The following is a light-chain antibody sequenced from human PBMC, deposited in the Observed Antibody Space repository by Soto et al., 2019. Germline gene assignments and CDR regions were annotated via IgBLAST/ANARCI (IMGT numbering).Light chain of an antibody. Sequence: QAVVTQPPSASGTPGQRVTISCSGSSSNIGTNTVNWYQHLPGTAPKLLIFGDNQRPSGVSDRFSGSKSDTSASLAISGLQSEDEAEYSCGAWDDSLNGPVFGGGTKVTVL. V-gene: IGLV1-44*01. CDR2: GDN. CDR1: SSNIGTNT. CDR3: GAWDDSLNGPV. J-gene: IGLJ2*01.